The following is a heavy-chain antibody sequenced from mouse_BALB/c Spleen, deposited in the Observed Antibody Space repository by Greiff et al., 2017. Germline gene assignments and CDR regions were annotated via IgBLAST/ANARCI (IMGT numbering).Heavy chain of an antibody. J-gene: IGHJ4*01. CDR2: ISSGSSTI. D-gene: IGHD2-14*01. V-gene: IGHV5-17*02. Sequence: EVQVVESGGGLVQPGGSRKLSCAASGFTFSSFGMHWVRQAPEKGLEWVAYISSGSSTIYYADTVKGRFTISRDNPKNTLFLQMTSLRSEDTAMYYCARNEVRDAMDYWGQGTSVTVSS. CDR1: GFTFSSFG. CDR3: ARNEVRDAMDY.